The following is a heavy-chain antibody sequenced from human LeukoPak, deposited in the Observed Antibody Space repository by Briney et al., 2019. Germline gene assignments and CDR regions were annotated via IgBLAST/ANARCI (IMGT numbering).Heavy chain of an antibody. J-gene: IGHJ4*02. CDR3: ARGDWGDFY. V-gene: IGHV3-21*01. Sequence: GGSLRLSCAASGLTFSSYRMNWVRQAPGKALEWVSSISSSSSHIYYADSVKDRFTIPRHNAKHSLYLQMNSLRAEDTAVYYCARGDWGDFYWGQGTLVTVSS. D-gene: IGHD3/OR15-3a*01. CDR2: ISSSSSHI. CDR1: GLTFSSYR.